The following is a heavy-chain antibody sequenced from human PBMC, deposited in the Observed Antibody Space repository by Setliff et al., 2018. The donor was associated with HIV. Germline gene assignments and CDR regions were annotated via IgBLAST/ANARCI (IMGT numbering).Heavy chain of an antibody. V-gene: IGHV1-24*01. J-gene: IGHJ5*01. CDR3: ARVLFVNWFDS. Sequence: ASVKVSCKVSGFTLSEVSIHWVRQAPGQGLEWMAYINPNSGDSKTAQKFQDRVTITADTSADTAYMELSSLKSEDTAVYYCARVLFVNWFDSWGQGTLVTVSS. CDR2: INPNSGDS. CDR1: GFTLSEVS. D-gene: IGHD2-21*01.